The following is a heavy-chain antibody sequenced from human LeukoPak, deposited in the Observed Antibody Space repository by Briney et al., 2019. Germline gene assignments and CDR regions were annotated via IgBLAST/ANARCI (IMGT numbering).Heavy chain of an antibody. CDR3: ASNSGSYYGLDYYYYMDV. CDR2: INPSGGST. CDR1: GYTFTSYY. Sequence: ASVKVSCKASGYTFTSYYMHWVRQAPGQGLEWMGIINPSGGSTSYAQKFQGRVTMTRDTSTSTVYMELSSLRSEDTAVYYCASNSGSYYGLDYYYYMDVWGKGTTVTISS. J-gene: IGHJ6*03. D-gene: IGHD1-26*01. V-gene: IGHV1-46*01.